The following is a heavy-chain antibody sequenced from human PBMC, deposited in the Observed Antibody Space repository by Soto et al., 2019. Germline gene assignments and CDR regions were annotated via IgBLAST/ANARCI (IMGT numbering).Heavy chain of an antibody. V-gene: IGHV4-59*01. Sequence: SETLSLTDTVSGGSISIYYWSWIRQPPGKELEWIGYIYYSGSTNYNPSLKSRVTISVDTSKNQFSLKLSSVTAADTALYYCARSGGPGSYYKGYDGMDVWGQGTTVTVSS. CDR3: ARSGGPGSYYKGYDGMDV. D-gene: IGHD3-10*01. J-gene: IGHJ6*02. CDR2: IYYSGST. CDR1: GGSISIYY.